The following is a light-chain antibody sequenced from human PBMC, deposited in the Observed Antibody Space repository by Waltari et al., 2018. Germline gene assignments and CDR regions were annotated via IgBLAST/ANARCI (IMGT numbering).Light chain of an antibody. CDR1: HGINNH. CDR3: QQYENFL. J-gene: IGKJ1*01. CDR2: DSS. Sequence: DIQMTPSPSSLSASVGDRVTITCQASHGINNHLNWYQQKPGKAPNLLIYDSSNLETGVPSRFSGHGSGTVFSLTISSLQPEDVATYYCQQYENFLFGQGTRVEIK. V-gene: IGKV1-33*01.